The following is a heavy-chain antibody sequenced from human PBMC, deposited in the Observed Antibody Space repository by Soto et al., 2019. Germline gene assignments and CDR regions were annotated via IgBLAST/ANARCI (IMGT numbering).Heavy chain of an antibody. CDR3: ARGTPITLSVAGGALDH. V-gene: IGHV5-51*01. Sequence: GESLKISCKGSGYSFTSYWIGWVRQMPGKGLEWMGIIYPGDSDTRYSPSFQGQVTISADKSVSTAYLQWSSLKASDTAVYFCARGTPITLSVAGGALDHWGQGTLVTVSS. D-gene: IGHD6-19*01. J-gene: IGHJ4*02. CDR1: GYSFTSYW. CDR2: IYPGDSDT.